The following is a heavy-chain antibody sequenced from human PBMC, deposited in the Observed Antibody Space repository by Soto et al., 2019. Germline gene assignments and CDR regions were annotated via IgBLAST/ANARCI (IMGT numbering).Heavy chain of an antibody. V-gene: IGHV3-30-3*01. CDR2: ISYDGDNK. D-gene: IGHD3-16*01. Sequence: QVQLVESGGGVVQPGRSLRLSCAASGFTFNYHALNWVRQAPGKGLEWVAVISYDGDNKYIAESVKGRFTISRDNSKNTVSLQMNSLRTEDTAMYFCARGTTTYAFSAMDVWGQGTTVTVSS. CDR3: ARGTTTYAFSAMDV. J-gene: IGHJ6*02. CDR1: GFTFNYHA.